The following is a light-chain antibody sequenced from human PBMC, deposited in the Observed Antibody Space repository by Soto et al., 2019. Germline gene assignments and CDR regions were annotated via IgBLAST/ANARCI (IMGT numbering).Light chain of an antibody. CDR2: GAS. CDR3: QQYGSSPFT. J-gene: IGKJ3*01. Sequence: EIVLTQSPGTLSFSPGEIATLSFRASQSVNINLAWYQQKPGQAPRLLIYGASSRATGIPDRFSGSGSGTDFTLTISRLEPEDFAVYYCQQYGSSPFTFGPGTKVDIK. CDR1: QSVNIN. V-gene: IGKV3-20*01.